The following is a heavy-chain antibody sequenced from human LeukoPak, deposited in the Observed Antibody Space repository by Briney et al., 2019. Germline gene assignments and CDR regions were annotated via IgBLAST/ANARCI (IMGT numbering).Heavy chain of an antibody. CDR2: TNSDGSST. Sequence: PGGSLRLSCAASGFTFSSYWMHWVRQAPGKGLVWISRTNSDGSSTSYADSVKGLFTISRDNANNTLYLQMNSLRAEETAVYYCAKDGDDYVWGSCKLDYWGEGTLVTVSS. J-gene: IGHJ4*02. CDR1: GFTFSSYW. D-gene: IGHD3-16*01. CDR3: AKDGDDYVWGSCKLDY. V-gene: IGHV3-74*01.